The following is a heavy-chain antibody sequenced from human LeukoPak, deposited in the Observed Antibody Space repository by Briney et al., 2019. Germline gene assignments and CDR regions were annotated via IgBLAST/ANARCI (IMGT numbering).Heavy chain of an antibody. Sequence: SVKVSCKASGGTFSSYAISRVRQAPGQGLEWMGRIIPIFGTANYAQKFQGRVTITTDESTSTAYMELSSLRSEDTAVYYCARVPYSGSYPNYFAYWGQGTLVTVSS. CDR2: IIPIFGTA. J-gene: IGHJ4*02. CDR1: GGTFSSYA. V-gene: IGHV1-69*05. CDR3: ARVPYSGSYPNYFAY. D-gene: IGHD1-26*01.